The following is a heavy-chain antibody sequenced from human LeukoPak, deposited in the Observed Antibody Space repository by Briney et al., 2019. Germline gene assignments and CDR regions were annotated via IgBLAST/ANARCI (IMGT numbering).Heavy chain of an antibody. CDR3: AREGYSYDYRSDEDWFDP. J-gene: IGHJ5*02. CDR2: IIPIFGTA. V-gene: IGHV1-69*13. D-gene: IGHD5-18*01. Sequence: SVKVPCKASVGTFSSYAISWVRQAPGQGLEWRGGIIPIFGTANYAQKFQGRVTITADESKSTAYMELSSLRSEDTAVYYCAREGYSYDYRSDEDWFDPWGQGTLVTVSS. CDR1: VGTFSSYA.